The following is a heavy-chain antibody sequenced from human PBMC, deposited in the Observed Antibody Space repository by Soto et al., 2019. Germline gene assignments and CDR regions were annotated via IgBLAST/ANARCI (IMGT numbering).Heavy chain of an antibody. D-gene: IGHD3-10*01. Sequence: QVQLVQSGAEVKKPGSSVKVSCKASGGTFSSYTISWVRQAPGQGLEWMGRIIPILGIANYAQKFQGRVTIYEDKSTRTAYMERSSLRTEDTAVYYCARRSMVRGVTHFDYWGQGTLVTVSS. V-gene: IGHV1-69*02. CDR3: ARRSMVRGVTHFDY. CDR2: IIPILGIA. CDR1: GGTFSSYT. J-gene: IGHJ4*02.